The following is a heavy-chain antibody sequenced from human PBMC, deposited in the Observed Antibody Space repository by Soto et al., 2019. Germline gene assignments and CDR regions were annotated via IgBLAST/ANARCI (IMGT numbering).Heavy chain of an antibody. J-gene: IGHJ4*02. Sequence: EVQLVESGGGVVQPGGSLRLSCVASGFTFRSSWMHWVRQAPGKGLVWVSRINSDATTTNYAEYAKGRFTIARDNAENRLYRQMDSLTAEDTAVYYCARGPTGWYGYDYWGQGTLLTVSS. D-gene: IGHD6-19*01. CDR3: ARGPTGWYGYDY. CDR1: GFTFRSSW. CDR2: INSDATTT. V-gene: IGHV3-74*01.